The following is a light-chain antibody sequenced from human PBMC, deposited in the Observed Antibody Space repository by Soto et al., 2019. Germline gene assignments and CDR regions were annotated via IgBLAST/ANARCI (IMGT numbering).Light chain of an antibody. V-gene: IGLV2-14*01. CDR3: SSYTSSSTHVV. J-gene: IGLJ2*01. CDR2: EVS. CDR1: SSDVGGYNY. Sequence: ALTQPASVSGSPGQSITISCTGTSSDVGGYNYVSWYQHHPGKAPKLMIYEVSNRPSGVSNRFSGSKSGNTASLTISGLQAEDEADYYCSSYTSSSTHVVFGGGTKLTVL.